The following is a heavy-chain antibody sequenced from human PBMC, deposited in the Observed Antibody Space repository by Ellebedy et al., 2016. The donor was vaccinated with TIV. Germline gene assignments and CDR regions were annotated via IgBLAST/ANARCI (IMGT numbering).Heavy chain of an antibody. J-gene: IGHJ4*02. CDR3: ARDRGYDVFEF. V-gene: IGHV1-18*01. Sequence: AASVKVSCKTSGYTFNNYGLSWVRQAPGQGLEWMGWISGYNLNTKYAQKFQDRVTLTKDTSTNTAYMELRSLRPDDTAMYYCARDRGYDVFEFWGQGTPVTVSS. CDR1: GYTFNNYG. CDR2: ISGYNLNT. D-gene: IGHD5-12*01.